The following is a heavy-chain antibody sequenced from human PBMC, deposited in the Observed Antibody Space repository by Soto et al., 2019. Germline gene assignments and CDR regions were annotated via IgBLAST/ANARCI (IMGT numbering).Heavy chain of an antibody. CDR2: ISWNSGSI. J-gene: IGHJ6*02. Sequence: PGGSLRLSCAASGFTFDDCAMHWVRQAPGKGLEWVSCISWNSGSIVYADSVKVRFTISRDNANNSLYLQMNSLRAEDTALYYCAKEGLPYYYYGMDXWGQGTTVTVS. V-gene: IGHV3-9*01. CDR3: AKEGLPYYYYGMDX. CDR1: GFTFDDCA. D-gene: IGHD2-15*01.